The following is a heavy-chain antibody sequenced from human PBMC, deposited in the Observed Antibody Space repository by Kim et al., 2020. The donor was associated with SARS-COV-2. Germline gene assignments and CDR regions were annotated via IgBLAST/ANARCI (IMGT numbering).Heavy chain of an antibody. V-gene: IGHV3-30*02. J-gene: IGHJ4*02. CDR3: AKDRDSSGYYYGY. Sequence: YYADSVKVRFTISRDNSKNTLYLQMNSLRAEDTAVYYCAKDRDSSGYYYGYWGQGTLVTVST. D-gene: IGHD3-22*01.